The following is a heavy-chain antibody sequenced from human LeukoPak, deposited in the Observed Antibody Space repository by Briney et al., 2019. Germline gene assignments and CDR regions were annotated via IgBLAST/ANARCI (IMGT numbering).Heavy chain of an antibody. CDR1: GGTFSSYA. Sequence: ASVKVSCKASGGTFSSYAISWVRQAPGQGLEWMGGIIPIFGTANYAQKFQGRVTITADESTSTAYMELSSLRSEDTAVYYCARVQRIAVAGTPYYCYYGMDVWGQGTTVTVSS. V-gene: IGHV1-69*13. CDR2: IIPIFGTA. CDR3: ARVQRIAVAGTPYYCYYGMDV. J-gene: IGHJ6*02. D-gene: IGHD6-19*01.